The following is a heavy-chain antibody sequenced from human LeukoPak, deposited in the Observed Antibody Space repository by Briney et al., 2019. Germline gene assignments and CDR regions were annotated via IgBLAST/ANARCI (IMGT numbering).Heavy chain of an antibody. J-gene: IGHJ3*02. CDR3: ARKRSPGAFDI. CDR1: GFTFSTYA. Sequence: GGSLRLSCAASGFTFSTYAMHWVRQAPGKGLEWVAVISYDGSSKYYADSVKGRFTISRDNSKNTLYLQMNSLRAEDTAVYYCARKRSPGAFDIWGQGTMVTVSS. V-gene: IGHV3-30*04. CDR2: ISYDGSSK.